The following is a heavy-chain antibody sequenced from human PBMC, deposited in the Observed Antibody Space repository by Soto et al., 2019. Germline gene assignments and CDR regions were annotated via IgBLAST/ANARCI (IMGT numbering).Heavy chain of an antibody. CDR1: GIPISIYP. CDR3: AKAVACKSRY. Sequence: GGSLRLSHASSGIPISIYPMCWVRQAPGKGLEWVSATSGRGGSTYYADRVKGRFTISRAKSKNTLNLKTNSLKAEDTAVYYGAKAVACKSRYWGQGTLVTVSS. V-gene: IGHV3-23*01. CDR2: TSGRGGST. J-gene: IGHJ4*02. D-gene: IGHD6-19*01.